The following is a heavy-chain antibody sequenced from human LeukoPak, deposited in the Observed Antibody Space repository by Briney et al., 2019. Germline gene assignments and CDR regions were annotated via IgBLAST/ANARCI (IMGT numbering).Heavy chain of an antibody. J-gene: IGHJ4*02. CDR3: TRNSGWYGIS. Sequence: GSLRLSFTGSGFTLSGYELTWIRQAPGKGLEWVLSIDYRGDSPYYADDVKGRFTMSRDNSKNIVYLQLSSLRPEDTAVYYCTRNSGWYGISWGQGTLVTVSS. CDR2: IDYRGDSP. V-gene: IGHV3-23*01. CDR1: GFTLSGYE. D-gene: IGHD6-19*01.